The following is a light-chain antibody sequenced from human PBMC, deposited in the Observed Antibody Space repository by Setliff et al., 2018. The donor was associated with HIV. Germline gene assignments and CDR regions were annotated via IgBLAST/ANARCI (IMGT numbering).Light chain of an antibody. V-gene: IGLV2-14*01. CDR3: CSYTTSSTYV. J-gene: IGLJ1*01. CDR2: EVF. CDR1: SSDVGNNNY. Sequence: QSALPQPASVSGSPGQSITIPCTGTSSDVGNNNYVSWFQHHPGKVPKLIIYEVFHRPSGVSNRFSASKSGNTASLTISGLQTDDEADYYCCSYTTSSTYVFGTGTKVTVL.